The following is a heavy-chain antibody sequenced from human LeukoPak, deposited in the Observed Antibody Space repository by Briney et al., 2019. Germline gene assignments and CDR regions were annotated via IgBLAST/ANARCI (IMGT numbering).Heavy chain of an antibody. J-gene: IGHJ5*02. D-gene: IGHD2-15*01. Sequence: SQTLSLTCAISGDSVSSNSAAWNWIRRSPSRGLEWLGRTYYRSKWYNDYAVSVKSRISINPDTSKNQFSLQLNSVTPEDTAVYYCARDLVGYCSGGSCGYNWFDPWGQGTLVTVSS. CDR2: TYYRSKWYN. CDR1: GDSVSSNSAA. CDR3: ARDLVGYCSGGSCGYNWFDP. V-gene: IGHV6-1*01.